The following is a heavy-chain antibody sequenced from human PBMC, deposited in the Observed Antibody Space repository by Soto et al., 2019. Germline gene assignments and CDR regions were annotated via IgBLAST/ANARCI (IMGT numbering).Heavy chain of an antibody. CDR3: AHILSGPMVQNYFDY. V-gene: IGHV2-5*02. Sequence: QITLKESGPTLVKPTQTLTLTCTFSGFSLSTSGVGVGWIRQPPGKALEWLALIYWDDDKRYSPSLKSRLTIPKDTSKNQVVLTMTNMDPVDTATYYCAHILSGPMVQNYFDYWGQGTLVTVSS. CDR2: IYWDDDK. CDR1: GFSLSTSGVG. D-gene: IGHD3-10*01. J-gene: IGHJ4*02.